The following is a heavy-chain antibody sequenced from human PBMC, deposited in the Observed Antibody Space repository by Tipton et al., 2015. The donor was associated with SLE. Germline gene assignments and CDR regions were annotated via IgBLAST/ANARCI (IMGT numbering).Heavy chain of an antibody. CDR3: ARGHYYYGSGSYLNWFDP. CDR2: INDSGST. V-gene: IGHV4-34*01. CDR1: GGSFSGYY. J-gene: IGHJ5*02. Sequence: TLSLTCAVNGGSFSGYYWNWIRQTPGKGLEWIGDINDSGSTNYNPSLKSRVTISVDTSKNQLSLKLSPVTAADTAVYYCARGHYYYGSGSYLNWFDPWGQGTLVTVSS. D-gene: IGHD3-10*01.